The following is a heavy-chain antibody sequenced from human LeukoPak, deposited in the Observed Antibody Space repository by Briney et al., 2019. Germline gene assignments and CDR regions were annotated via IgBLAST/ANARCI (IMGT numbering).Heavy chain of an antibody. J-gene: IGHJ4*02. CDR1: GFTFSSYW. D-gene: IGHD2-2*01. CDR2: INKDGGEK. CDR3: ARERSSPYCSSTSCYLEDHFDY. V-gene: IGHV3-7*01. Sequence: GGSLRLSCAASGFTFSSYWMSWVRQAPGKGLEWVANINKDGGEKYYVDSVKGRFTISRDNAKNSLYLQMNSLRAEDTAVYYCARERSSPYCSSTSCYLEDHFDYWGQGTLVTVSS.